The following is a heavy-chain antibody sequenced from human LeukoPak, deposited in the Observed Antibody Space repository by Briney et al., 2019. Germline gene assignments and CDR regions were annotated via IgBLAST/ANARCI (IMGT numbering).Heavy chain of an antibody. Sequence: ASVKVSCRVSGYTLTELSMHWVRQAPGKGLEWMGGFDPEDGETIYAQKFQGRVTMTEDTSTDTAYMELSSLRSEDTAVYYCATDQNGYWHAFDIWGQGTMVTVSS. D-gene: IGHD3-22*01. CDR1: GYTLTELS. CDR2: FDPEDGET. J-gene: IGHJ3*02. V-gene: IGHV1-24*01. CDR3: ATDQNGYWHAFDI.